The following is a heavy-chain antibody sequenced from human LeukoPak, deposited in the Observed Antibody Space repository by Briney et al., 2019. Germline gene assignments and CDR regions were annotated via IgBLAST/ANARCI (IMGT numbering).Heavy chain of an antibody. Sequence: GGSLRLSCAASGFTFSSYSMNWVRQAPGKGLEWVSSISGYGTYMYDADSVKGRFTISRDNAKNSLYLQMNSLRAEDTAVYYCARERSSGWYGYYFDYWGQGTLVTVSS. CDR2: ISGYGTYM. CDR1: GFTFSSYS. CDR3: ARERSSGWYGYYFDY. V-gene: IGHV3-21*01. J-gene: IGHJ4*02. D-gene: IGHD6-19*01.